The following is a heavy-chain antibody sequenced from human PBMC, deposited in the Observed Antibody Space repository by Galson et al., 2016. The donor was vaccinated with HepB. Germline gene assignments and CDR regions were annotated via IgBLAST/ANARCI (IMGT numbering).Heavy chain of an antibody. V-gene: IGHV3-23*01. D-gene: IGHD1-26*01. CDR2: ISGSDGST. CDR1: GFTFSPYA. J-gene: IGHJ4*02. CDR3: AKATASSWASFDY. Sequence: SLRLSCAASGFTFSPYAMNWVRQAPGKGLEWVSTISGSDGSTYYADSVKGRFTTSRDYSKNTLYLQMNSLRAEDTAVYYCAKATASSWASFDYWGQGTLVTVSS.